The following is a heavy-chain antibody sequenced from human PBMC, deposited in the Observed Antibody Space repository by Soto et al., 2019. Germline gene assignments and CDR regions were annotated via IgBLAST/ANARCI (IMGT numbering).Heavy chain of an antibody. CDR1: GYSFTDFW. CDR3: ARQHPLDSSVWYD. J-gene: IGHJ4*02. V-gene: IGHV5-51*01. Sequence: PGESLKISCKASGYSFTDFWIGWVRQMPGKGPEWVGTIYAGDSDTRYRPSFQGQVTFSVDKSTNTAYLHWASLKASDTAMYWCARQHPLDSSVWYDWGQGTLVTVSS. CDR2: IYAGDSDT. D-gene: IGHD6-19*01.